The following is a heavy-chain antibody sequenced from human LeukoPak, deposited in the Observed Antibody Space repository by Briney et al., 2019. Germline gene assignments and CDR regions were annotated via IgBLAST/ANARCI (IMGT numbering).Heavy chain of an antibody. V-gene: IGHV4-38-2*02. CDR3: ARVVSMTMIVVIPLYFDY. CDR1: GYSISSGYY. D-gene: IGHD3-22*01. CDR2: IFHSGIT. Sequence: SETLSLTCTVSGYSISSGYYWGWIRQPPGKGLEWIGNIFHSGITYYNPSLKSRVTISVDTSKNQFSLKLTSVTAADTAVYYCARVVSMTMIVVIPLYFDYWGQGTLVTVSS. J-gene: IGHJ4*02.